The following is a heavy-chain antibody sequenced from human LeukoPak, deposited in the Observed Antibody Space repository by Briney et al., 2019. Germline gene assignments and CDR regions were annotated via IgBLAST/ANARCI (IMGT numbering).Heavy chain of an antibody. CDR1: GFTFSNYN. J-gene: IGHJ5*02. V-gene: IGHV3-23*01. CDR2: ISGSGSHA. Sequence: GGSLRLSCAASGFTFSNYNFYWVRQAPGQGLEWVSAISGSGSHANYAESVKGRFTISRDNSKNTLYLQMHSLIAADTAVYYCGSGPVGTTVPWGQGTLVTVSS. D-gene: IGHD1-1*01. CDR3: GSGPVGTTVP.